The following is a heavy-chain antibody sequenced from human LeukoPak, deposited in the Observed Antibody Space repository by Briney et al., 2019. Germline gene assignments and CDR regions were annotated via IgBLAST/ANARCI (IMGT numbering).Heavy chain of an antibody. CDR1: GLTFSDYY. Sequence: GGSLRLSCAASGLTFSDYYMSWIRQAPGKGLEWVSYISSSTSYTDYADSVKGRFTISRDNAKNSLYLQMNSLRAEDTAVYYCATTYSSGWYGWFDPWGQGTLVTVSS. V-gene: IGHV3-11*06. CDR2: ISSSTSYT. D-gene: IGHD6-19*01. J-gene: IGHJ5*02. CDR3: ATTYSSGWYGWFDP.